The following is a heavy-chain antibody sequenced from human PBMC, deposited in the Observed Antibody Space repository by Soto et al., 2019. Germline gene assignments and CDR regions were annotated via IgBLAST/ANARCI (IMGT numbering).Heavy chain of an antibody. V-gene: IGHV4-59*01. CDR3: ARGVGSSPPRY. CDR2: VYDNGRP. CDR1: GGSISVYY. Sequence: SETLSLTCTISGGSISVYYWSWIRQSPRQGLEWIGYVYDNGRPYYSPSLKSRVTISADTSKNQISLKLTSATAADTAIYYCARGVGSSPPRYWGRGTLVTVSS. J-gene: IGHJ4*02. D-gene: IGHD3-9*01.